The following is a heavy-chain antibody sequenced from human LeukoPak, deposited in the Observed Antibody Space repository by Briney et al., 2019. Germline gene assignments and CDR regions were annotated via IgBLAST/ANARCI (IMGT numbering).Heavy chain of an antibody. D-gene: IGHD3-22*01. J-gene: IGHJ4*02. CDR3: AKSYYYYDSSGYYFDY. CDR1: GFIFSDYG. CDR2: ISYDGINT. Sequence: GGSLRLSCAASGFIFSDYGMDWVRQAPGKGLEWLAVISYDGINTRYADSVKGRFTISRDNSKNTLYLQMNSLRAEDTAVYYCAKSYYYYDSSGYYFDYWGQGTLVTVSS. V-gene: IGHV3-30*18.